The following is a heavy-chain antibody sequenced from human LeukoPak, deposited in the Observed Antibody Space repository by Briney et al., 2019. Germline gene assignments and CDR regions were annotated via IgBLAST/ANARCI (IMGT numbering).Heavy chain of an antibody. Sequence: GGSLRLSCAASGFTFSSYSMNWVRQAPGKGLEWVSSIRSSSSYIYYADSVKGRFTISRDNAKNSLYLQMNSLRAEDTAVYYCARDRDVVVPAANNFYYYYYMDVWGKGTTVTVSS. V-gene: IGHV3-21*01. CDR1: GFTFSSYS. CDR2: IRSSSSYI. D-gene: IGHD2-2*01. J-gene: IGHJ6*03. CDR3: ARDRDVVVPAANNFYYYYYMDV.